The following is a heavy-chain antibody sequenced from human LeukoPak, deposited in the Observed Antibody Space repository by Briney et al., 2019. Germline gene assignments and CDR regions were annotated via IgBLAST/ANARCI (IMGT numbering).Heavy chain of an antibody. CDR1: GYTFTNYY. D-gene: IGHD3-16*01. CDR2: TNPSGGST. Sequence: ASVKVSCKASGYTFTNYYIHWLRQAPGQGLEWMGITNPSGGSTNYAQKFQGRVTMTRDTSTSTVYMELSSLRSDDTAVYYCAKLSYEGDYWGQGTLVTVSS. J-gene: IGHJ4*02. CDR3: AKLSYEGDY. V-gene: IGHV1-46*01.